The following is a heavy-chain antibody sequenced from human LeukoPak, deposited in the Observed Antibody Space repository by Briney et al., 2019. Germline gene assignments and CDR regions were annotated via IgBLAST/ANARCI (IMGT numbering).Heavy chain of an antibody. Sequence: SGTLSLTCTVSGGSISTSNYYWGWTRQSPMKGLEWIANVFYSGSTYYNPSLRRRVTIPVDTSRNLFSLPLGSLPAAGTAVYYSARLEAFPMTHSLPPTPSPFDLWGRGTLVTVSS. CDR1: GGSISTSNYY. J-gene: IGHJ2*01. D-gene: IGHD3-22*01. CDR3: ARLEAFPMTHSLPPTPSPFDL. V-gene: IGHV4-39*01. CDR2: VFYSGST.